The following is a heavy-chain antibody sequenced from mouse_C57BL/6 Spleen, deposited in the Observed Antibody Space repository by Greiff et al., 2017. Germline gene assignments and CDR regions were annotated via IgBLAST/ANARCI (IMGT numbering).Heavy chain of an antibody. Sequence: VQLQQSGAELVQPGASVKISCKASGYAFRSYWMNWVKQRPGKGLEGIGQIYPGDGDTNYNGKFKGKATLTADKSSSTVYMQLISLTSEDSAVYCGARDWDEGGYWRQGTTVTVSS. CDR3: ARDWDEGGY. V-gene: IGHV1-80*01. CDR1: GYAFRSYW. CDR2: IYPGDGDT. J-gene: IGHJ2*01. D-gene: IGHD4-1*01.